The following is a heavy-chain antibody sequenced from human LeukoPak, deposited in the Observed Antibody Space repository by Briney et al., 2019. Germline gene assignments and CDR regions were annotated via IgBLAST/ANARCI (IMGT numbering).Heavy chain of an antibody. V-gene: IGHV3-21*01. CDR2: ISSSSSYI. CDR3: AKDLQSYYGSGSYLGAFDI. D-gene: IGHD3-10*01. J-gene: IGHJ3*02. Sequence: GGSLRLSCAASGFTFSSYSMNWVRQAPGKGLEWVSSISSSSSYIYYADSVKGRFTISRDNAKNSLYLQMNSLRAEDTAVYYCAKDLQSYYGSGSYLGAFDIWGQGTMVTVSS. CDR1: GFTFSSYS.